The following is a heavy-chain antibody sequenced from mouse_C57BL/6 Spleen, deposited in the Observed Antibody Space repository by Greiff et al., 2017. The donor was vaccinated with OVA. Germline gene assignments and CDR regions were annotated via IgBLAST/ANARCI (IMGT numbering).Heavy chain of an antibody. Sequence: QVQLQQSGAELARPGASVKLSCKASGYTFTSYGISWVKQSTGQGLEWIGEIYPRSGNTYYNEKFKGKATLTADKSSSTAYMELRSLTSEDSAVYFCATNWDGYFDVWGTGTTVTVSS. CDR3: ATNWDGYFDV. CDR2: IYPRSGNT. CDR1: GYTFTSYG. J-gene: IGHJ1*03. V-gene: IGHV1-81*01. D-gene: IGHD4-1*01.